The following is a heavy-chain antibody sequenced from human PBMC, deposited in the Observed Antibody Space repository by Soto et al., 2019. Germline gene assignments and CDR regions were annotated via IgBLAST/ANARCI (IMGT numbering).Heavy chain of an antibody. CDR3: VRISSKLPSSVLWIDT. D-gene: IGHD1-1*01. V-gene: IGHV4-34*01. CDR2: INHVGGT. J-gene: IGHJ5*02. Sequence: SETLSLTCAVYGGFLSESYWTWIRQPPGKGLEWIGEINHVGGTNYNPSLKGRVTMSVDTSQNQFSLRLISVTAADTAMYFCVRISSKLPSSVLWIDTWGQGTPVTVSS. CDR1: GGFLSESY.